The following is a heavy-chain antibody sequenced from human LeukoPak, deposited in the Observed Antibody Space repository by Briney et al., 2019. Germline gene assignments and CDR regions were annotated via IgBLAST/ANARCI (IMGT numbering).Heavy chain of an antibody. CDR2: ISSSSSYI. Sequence: GGSLRLSCAASGFTFSSYSMNWVRQAPGKGLEWVSSISSSSSYIYYADSVKGRFTISRDNAKNSLYLQMNSLRAEDTAVYYCARDNKLGYSSGWYNWFDPWGQGTLVTVSS. D-gene: IGHD6-19*01. V-gene: IGHV3-21*01. CDR1: GFTFSSYS. CDR3: ARDNKLGYSSGWYNWFDP. J-gene: IGHJ5*02.